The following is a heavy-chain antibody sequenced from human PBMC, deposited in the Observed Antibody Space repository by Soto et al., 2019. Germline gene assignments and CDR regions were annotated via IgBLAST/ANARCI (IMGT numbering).Heavy chain of an antibody. J-gene: IGHJ4*02. D-gene: IGHD3-22*01. CDR3: AKPPMVDYDSSGYHPDYYFDY. CDR1: GFTFSSYA. Sequence: PGGSLRLSCAASGFTFSSYAMSWVRQAPGKGLEWVSAISGSGGSTYYADSVKGRFTISRDNSKNTLYLQMNSLRAEDTAVYYCAKPPMVDYDSSGYHPDYYFDYWGQGTLVTVSS. CDR2: ISGSGGST. V-gene: IGHV3-23*01.